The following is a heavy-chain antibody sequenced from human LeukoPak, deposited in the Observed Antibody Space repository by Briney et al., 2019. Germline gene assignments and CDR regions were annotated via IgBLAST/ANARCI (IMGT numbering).Heavy chain of an antibody. CDR3: ARGLLRFSKNYYYGMDV. D-gene: IGHD3-3*01. CDR1: GYTFTSYG. J-gene: IGHJ6*02. V-gene: IGHV1-18*01. Sequence: ASVKVSCKASGYTFTSYGISWVRQAPGQGLEWMGWISAYNGNTNYAQKLQGRVTMTTDTSTSTAYMELSSLRSEDTAVYYCARGLLRFSKNYYYGMDVWGQGTTVTVSS. CDR2: ISAYNGNT.